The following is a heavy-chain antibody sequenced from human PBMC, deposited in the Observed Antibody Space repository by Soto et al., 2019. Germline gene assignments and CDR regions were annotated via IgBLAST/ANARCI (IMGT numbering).Heavy chain of an antibody. CDR1: GGSISSSSYY. J-gene: IGHJ5*02. V-gene: IGHV4-39*02. CDR2: IYYSGST. CDR3: VREELAAGRVSRQYNLFAP. Sequence: QLQLQESGPGLVKPSETLSLTCTVSGGSISSSSYYWGWIRQPPGKGLEWIGSIYYSGSTYYNPSFHTLATTSLDTANTQFSLTMSSVPAADTAVYYWVREELAAGRVSRQYNLFAPWGQGTPVTAPS. D-gene: IGHD3-10*01.